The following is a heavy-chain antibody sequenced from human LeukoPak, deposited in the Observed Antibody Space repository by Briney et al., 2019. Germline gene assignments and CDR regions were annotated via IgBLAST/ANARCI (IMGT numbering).Heavy chain of an antibody. J-gene: IGHJ4*02. V-gene: IGHV3-23*01. CDR2: ISGGGENT. Sequence: GGSLRLSCAASGFTFSSYAMTWVRQAPGKGLEWVSAISGGGENTYYADSVKGRFTISRDNSKNTLYLQMHSLRAEDTAVYYCARRIAARPWSPPFDYWGQGTLVTVSS. CDR1: GFTFSSYA. CDR3: ARRIAARPWSPPFDY. D-gene: IGHD6-6*01.